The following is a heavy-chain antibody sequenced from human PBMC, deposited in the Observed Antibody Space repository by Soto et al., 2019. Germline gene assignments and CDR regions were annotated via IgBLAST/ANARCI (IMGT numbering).Heavy chain of an antibody. D-gene: IGHD4-17*01. V-gene: IGHV4-59*01. J-gene: IGHJ6*02. CDR1: GGSISSYY. CDR3: ARGYGDYGYYYYGMDV. Sequence: QVQLQESGPGLVKPSETLSLTCTVSGGSISSYYWSWIRQPPGKGLEWIGYIYYSGSTNYNPSLKSRVTISVDTSKNQFSLKLGSVTAADTAVYYCARGYGDYGYYYYGMDVWGQGTTVTVSS. CDR2: IYYSGST.